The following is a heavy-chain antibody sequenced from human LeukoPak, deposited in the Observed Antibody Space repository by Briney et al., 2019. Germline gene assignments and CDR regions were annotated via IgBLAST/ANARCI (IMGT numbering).Heavy chain of an antibody. V-gene: IGHV3-43*01. CDR2: ISWDGGST. Sequence: GGSLRLSRAASGFTFDDYTMHWVRQAPGKGLEWVSLISWDGGSTYYADSVKGRFTISRDNSKNSLYLQMNSLRTEDTALYYCAKEGNYYGMDVWGQGTTVTVSS. D-gene: IGHD3-10*01. CDR3: AKEGNYYGMDV. J-gene: IGHJ6*02. CDR1: GFTFDDYT.